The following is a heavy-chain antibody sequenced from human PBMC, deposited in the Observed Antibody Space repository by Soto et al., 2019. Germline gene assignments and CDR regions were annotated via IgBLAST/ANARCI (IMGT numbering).Heavy chain of an antibody. D-gene: IGHD1-7*01. CDR1: GFTFSNYA. Sequence: LRLSCAASGFTFSNYAMTWVRQGPGKGLEWVSGISGSGGRTYYADSVKGRFTISRDNSKSTPYLQMNSLRAEDTAVYYCATSTIGITGTTEVNWFDPWGQGTLVTVSS. CDR3: ATSTIGITGTTEVNWFDP. J-gene: IGHJ5*02. CDR2: ISGSGGRT. V-gene: IGHV3-23*01.